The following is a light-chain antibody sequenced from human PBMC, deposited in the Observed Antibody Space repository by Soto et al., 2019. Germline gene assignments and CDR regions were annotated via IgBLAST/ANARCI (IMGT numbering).Light chain of an antibody. CDR3: QQYNNWPLT. J-gene: IGKJ1*01. CDR2: GAY. Sequence: EIVMTQSPATLSVSPGERDTLSCRASQSVSSNLAWYQQKPGQAPRLLIYGAYTRATGIPARFSGSGSGTEFTLTISSLQSEDCAVYYCQQYNNWPLTFGQGTKVEIK. CDR1: QSVSSN. V-gene: IGKV3-15*01.